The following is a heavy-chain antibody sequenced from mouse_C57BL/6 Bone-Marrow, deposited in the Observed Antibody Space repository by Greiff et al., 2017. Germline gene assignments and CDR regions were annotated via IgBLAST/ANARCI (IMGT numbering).Heavy chain of an antibody. V-gene: IGHV1-69*01. CDR3: AREGVMVPYYFDY. CDR1: GYTFTSYW. CDR2: IDPSDSYT. Sequence: QVQLQQPGAELVMPGASVKLSCKASGYTFTSYWMHWVKQRPGQGLEWIGEIDPSDSYTNYNQKFKGKSTLTVDKSSSPAYMQLSSLTSEDSAVYYCAREGVMVPYYFDYWGQGTTLTVSS. D-gene: IGHD2-2*01. J-gene: IGHJ2*01.